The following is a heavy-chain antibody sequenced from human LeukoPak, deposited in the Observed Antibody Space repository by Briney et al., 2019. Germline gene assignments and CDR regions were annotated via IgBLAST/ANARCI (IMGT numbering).Heavy chain of an antibody. CDR3: ARDARNYDSSGYYSFDY. Sequence: SETLSLTCTVSGGSISSGGYYWSWIRQHPGKGLEWIGYIYYSGSTNYNPSLKSRVTISVDTSKNQFSLKLSSVTAADTAVYYCARDARNYDSSGYYSFDYWGQGTLVTVSS. CDR2: IYYSGST. J-gene: IGHJ4*02. CDR1: GGSISSGGYY. D-gene: IGHD3-22*01. V-gene: IGHV4-31*03.